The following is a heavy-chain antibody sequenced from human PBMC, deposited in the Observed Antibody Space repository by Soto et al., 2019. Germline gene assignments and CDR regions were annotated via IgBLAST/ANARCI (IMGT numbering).Heavy chain of an antibody. Sequence: PSETLSLTCNVSGGFVSGYHWSWIRQPPGKVLEWIGYVNNNGNTNYNPSLKSRVTISVDKSKNQFSLKLSSVTAADTAVYYCASQMYGSNEYFDSWGQGALVTVSS. CDR3: ASQMYGSNEYFDS. J-gene: IGHJ4*02. CDR2: VNNNGNT. V-gene: IGHV4-59*08. D-gene: IGHD4-17*01. CDR1: GGFVSGYH.